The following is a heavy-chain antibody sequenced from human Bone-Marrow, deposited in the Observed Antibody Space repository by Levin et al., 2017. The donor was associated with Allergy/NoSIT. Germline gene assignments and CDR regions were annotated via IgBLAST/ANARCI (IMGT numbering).Heavy chain of an antibody. J-gene: IGHJ4*02. V-gene: IGHV4-59*01. CDR1: GDSISSYY. D-gene: IGHD3-3*01. CDR3: TRDRDFWSGYYTWRVFDY. Sequence: MAGGSLRLSCSVSGDSISSYYWSWIRQSPGKGLEWIGCISYSGGTNYNPSLESRVTISLDTSKNQMSLKVNSVTAADTAVYYCTRDRDFWSGYYTWRVFDYWGQGALVTVSS. CDR2: ISYSGGT.